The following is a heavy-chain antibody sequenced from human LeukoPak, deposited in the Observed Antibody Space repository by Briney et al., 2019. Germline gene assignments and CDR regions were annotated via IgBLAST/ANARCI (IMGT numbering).Heavy chain of an antibody. V-gene: IGHV1-2*02. CDR2: INPNSGGT. CDR1: GYTFTGYY. D-gene: IGHD2-2*01. J-gene: IGHJ5*02. Sequence: ASVKVSCKASGYTFTGYYMHWVRQAPGQGLEWMGWINPNSGGTNYAQKFQGRVTMTRDTSISTAYMELSSLRSEDTAVYYCARDQQMGPALSPNGFGPWGQGPLVTVPS. CDR3: ARDQQMGPALSPNGFGP.